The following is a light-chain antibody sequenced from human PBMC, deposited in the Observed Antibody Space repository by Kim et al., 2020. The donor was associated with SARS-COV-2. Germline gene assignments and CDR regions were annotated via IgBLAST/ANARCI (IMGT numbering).Light chain of an antibody. CDR1: QRIRSW. Sequence: GDRGTITCRASQRIRSWFAWYQQKPGKAPKLLIHDASNLESGVPSRFSGSASGTEVTLTLRSLQPDDFATFFCQHYNSYSGTFGQGTKLEIK. CDR2: DAS. CDR3: QHYNSYSGT. V-gene: IGKV1-5*01. J-gene: IGKJ2*01.